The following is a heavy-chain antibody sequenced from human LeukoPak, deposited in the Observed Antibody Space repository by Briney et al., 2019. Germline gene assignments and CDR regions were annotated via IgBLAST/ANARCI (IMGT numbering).Heavy chain of an antibody. CDR3: AREPHFDWLLYFDY. J-gene: IGHJ4*02. D-gene: IGHD3-9*01. Sequence: ASVKVSCKAFGYTFTGFYIHWVRQAPGQGLEWMGWINPNSGGTNYAQKFQGRVTMTRDTSISAAYMELSGLRSDDTAIFYCAREPHFDWLLYFDYWGQGTLVTVSS. CDR2: INPNSGGT. V-gene: IGHV1-2*02. CDR1: GYTFTGFY.